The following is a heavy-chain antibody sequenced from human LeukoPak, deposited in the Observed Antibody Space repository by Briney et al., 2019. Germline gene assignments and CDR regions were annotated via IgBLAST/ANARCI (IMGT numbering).Heavy chain of an antibody. CDR3: AVGRDGYNWDVFDI. D-gene: IGHD5-24*01. Sequence: SETLSLTCAVSGYSISSGYYWGWIRQPPGKGLEWIGIIYHSGSTYYNPSLKSRVTMSVDTSKNQFSLKLSSVTAADTAVYYCAVGRDGYNWDVFDIWGQGTMVTVSS. CDR1: GYSISSGYY. V-gene: IGHV4-38-2*01. J-gene: IGHJ3*02. CDR2: IYHSGST.